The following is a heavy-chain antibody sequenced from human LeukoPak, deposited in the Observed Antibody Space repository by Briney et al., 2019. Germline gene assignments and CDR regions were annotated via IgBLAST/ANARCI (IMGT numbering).Heavy chain of an antibody. Sequence: GGSLRLSCAASGFTFSSYGMHWVRQAPGKGLEWVANIKQDGSEKYYVDSVKGRFTISRDNAKNSLYLQMNSLRAEDTAVYYCARDLSGGWYNYFDYWGQGTLVTVSS. D-gene: IGHD6-19*01. V-gene: IGHV3-7*01. CDR3: ARDLSGGWYNYFDY. J-gene: IGHJ4*02. CDR2: IKQDGSEK. CDR1: GFTFSSYG.